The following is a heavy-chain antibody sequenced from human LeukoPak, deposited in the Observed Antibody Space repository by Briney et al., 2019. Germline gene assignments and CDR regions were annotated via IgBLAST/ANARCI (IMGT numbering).Heavy chain of an antibody. CDR3: AKDREYSGSYRPGPTRYYYGMDV. CDR1: GFTVSNNY. D-gene: IGHD1-26*01. Sequence: GGSLRLSCAASGFTVSNNYMSWVRQAPGKGLEWVSVIYKVGNTFYADFVKGRFTISRDNSKNTLYLQMNSLRAEDTAVFYCAKDREYSGSYRPGPTRYYYGMDVWGQGTTVTVSS. V-gene: IGHV3-66*01. J-gene: IGHJ6*02. CDR2: IYKVGNT.